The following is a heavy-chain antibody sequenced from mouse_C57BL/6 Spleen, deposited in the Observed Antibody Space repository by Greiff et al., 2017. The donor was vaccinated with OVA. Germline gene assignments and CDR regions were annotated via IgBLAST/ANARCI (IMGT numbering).Heavy chain of an antibody. CDR2: LYPGDGAT. CDR3: SRYGTGYFDV. CDR1: GYAFSSYW. D-gene: IGHD1-1*02. V-gene: IGHV1-80*01. J-gene: IGHJ1*03. Sequence: QVQLKQSGAELVKPGASVKISCKASGYAFSSYWMNWVKQRPGKGLEWIGQLYPGDGATNYNGKFKGKATLTADKTSSTAYMQLSSLTSEDSAVYFWSRYGTGYFDVWGTGTTVTVSS.